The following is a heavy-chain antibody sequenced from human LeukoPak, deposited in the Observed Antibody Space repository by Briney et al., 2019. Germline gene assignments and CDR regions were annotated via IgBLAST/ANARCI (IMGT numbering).Heavy chain of an antibody. CDR1: GFTFSSYA. CDR3: AKDPRGCSSTSCYSDY. J-gene: IGHJ4*02. D-gene: IGHD2-2*01. Sequence: GGSLRLSCAASGFTFSSYAMSWVRQAPGKALEWVSAISGSGGSTYYADSVKGRFTISRDNSKNTLYLQMNSLRAEDTAVYYCAKDPRGCSSTSCYSDYWGQGTLVTVSS. CDR2: ISGSGGST. V-gene: IGHV3-23*01.